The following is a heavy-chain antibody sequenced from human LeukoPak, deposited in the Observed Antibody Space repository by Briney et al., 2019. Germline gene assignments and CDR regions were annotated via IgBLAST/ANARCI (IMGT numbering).Heavy chain of an antibody. CDR1: GFSFSSYG. Sequence: GGSLRLSCAASGFSFSSYGMHWVRQAPGKGLEWVAVIWYDGSKKYYADSVKGRFTISRDNAKNSLYLQMNSLRAEDTAVYYCARTRITMIVGLASRFDYWGQGTLVTVSS. CDR2: IWYDGSKK. CDR3: ARTRITMIVGLASRFDY. D-gene: IGHD3-22*01. J-gene: IGHJ4*02. V-gene: IGHV3-33*01.